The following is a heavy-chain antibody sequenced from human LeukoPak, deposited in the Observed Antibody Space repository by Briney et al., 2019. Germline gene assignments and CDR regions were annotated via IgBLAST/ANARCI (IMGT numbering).Heavy chain of an antibody. CDR1: RFTFTNYV. V-gene: IGHV3-30*03. J-gene: IGHJ6*02. Sequence: GGSLRLSCAASRFTFTNYVIHWVRQAPGKGLEWVAFISYDGGNKYYAEFVEGRFTISRDNSKNTVYLQMNSLRVEDTAVYYCERDHLESGGGYYYGMDVWGQGTTVTVSS. CDR3: ERDHLESGGGYYYGMDV. D-gene: IGHD1-26*01. CDR2: ISYDGGNK.